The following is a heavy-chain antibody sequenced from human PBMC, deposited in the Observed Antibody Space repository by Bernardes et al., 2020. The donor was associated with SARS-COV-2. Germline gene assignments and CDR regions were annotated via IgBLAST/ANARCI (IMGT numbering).Heavy chain of an antibody. CDR1: GGTFSSYT. J-gene: IGHJ6*03. Sequence: SVKVSCKASGGTFSSYTISWVRQAPGQGLEWMGRIIPILGIANYAQKFQGRVTITADKSTSTAYMELSSLRSEDTAVYYCARITIFGVAGYYMDVWGKGTTVTVSS. CDR2: IIPILGIA. D-gene: IGHD3-3*01. V-gene: IGHV1-69*02. CDR3: ARITIFGVAGYYMDV.